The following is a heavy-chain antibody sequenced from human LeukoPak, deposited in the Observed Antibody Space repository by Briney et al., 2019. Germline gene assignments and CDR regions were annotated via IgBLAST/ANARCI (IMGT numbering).Heavy chain of an antibody. D-gene: IGHD1-1*01. CDR1: GGTFSSYT. Sequence: SVKVSCKASGGTFSSYTISWVRQAPGQGLEWTGRIIPILGIANYAQKFQGRVTITADKSTSTAYMELSSLRSEDTAVYYCAGGQSGWKEFDYWGQGTLVTVSS. CDR2: IIPILGIA. J-gene: IGHJ4*02. CDR3: AGGQSGWKEFDY. V-gene: IGHV1-69*02.